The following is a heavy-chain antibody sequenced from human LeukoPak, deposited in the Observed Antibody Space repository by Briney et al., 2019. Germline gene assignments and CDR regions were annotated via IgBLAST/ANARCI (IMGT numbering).Heavy chain of an antibody. CDR3: ARVTAYYGSGRSLDY. D-gene: IGHD3-10*01. CDR1: GFTFDDYA. CDR2: ISWNSGSI. Sequence: GGSLRLSCAASGFTFDDYAMHWVRQAPGKGLEWVSGISWNSGSIGYADSVKGRFTISRDNAKNSLYLHMNSLRADDTAVYYCARVTAYYGSGRSLDYWGQGTLVTVSS. V-gene: IGHV3-9*01. J-gene: IGHJ4*02.